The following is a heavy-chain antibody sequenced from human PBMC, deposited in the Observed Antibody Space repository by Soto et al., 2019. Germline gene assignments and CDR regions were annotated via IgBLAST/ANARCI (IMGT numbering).Heavy chain of an antibody. CDR1: GFTFSDYY. D-gene: IGHD3-22*01. CDR3: ARDPPYYDSSGYVAAFDI. J-gene: IGHJ3*02. CDR2: ISSSSSYT. Sequence: VGSLRLSCAASGFTFSDYYMSWIRQAPGKGLEWVSYISSSSSYTNYADSVKGRFTISRDNAKNSLYLQMNSLRAEDTAVYYCARDPPYYDSSGYVAAFDIWGQGTMVTVSS. V-gene: IGHV3-11*06.